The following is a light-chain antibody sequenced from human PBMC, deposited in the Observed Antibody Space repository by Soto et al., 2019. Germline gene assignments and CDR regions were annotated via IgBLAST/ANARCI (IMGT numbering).Light chain of an antibody. CDR3: QQRSNWPIT. CDR1: QSVSNY. Sequence: EIVLTQSPATLSLSPGERATLSCWASQSVSNYLAWYQQKPGQAPRLLIYDSSNRATGIPTRFSGSGSGTDFTLSISSLEPEDFAVYYCQQRSNWPITVGQGTRLEIK. V-gene: IGKV3-11*01. CDR2: DSS. J-gene: IGKJ5*01.